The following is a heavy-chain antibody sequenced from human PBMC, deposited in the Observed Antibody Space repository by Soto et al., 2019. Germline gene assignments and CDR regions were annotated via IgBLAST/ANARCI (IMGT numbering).Heavy chain of an antibody. CDR2: IYYSGST. J-gene: IGHJ4*02. D-gene: IGHD6-13*01. V-gene: IGHV4-61*01. CDR3: ARVVLAAAARGRYFDY. Sequence: QVQLQESGPGLVKPSETLSLTCTVSGGSVSSGSYYWSWIRQPPGKGLEWIGYIYYSGSTNYNPSLKSRVTISEDTSKNQFSLKLSSVTAADTAVYYCARVVLAAAARGRYFDYWGQGTLVTVSS. CDR1: GGSVSSGSYY.